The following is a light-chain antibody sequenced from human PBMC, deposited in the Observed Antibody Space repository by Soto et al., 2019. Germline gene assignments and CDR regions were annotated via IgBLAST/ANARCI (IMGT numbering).Light chain of an antibody. CDR1: SSNIGAGYD. CDR3: QSYYSSRSVYV. CDR2: GNS. V-gene: IGLV1-40*01. Sequence: QSVLTQPPSVSGAPGQRVTISCTGSSSNIGAGYDVHWYQQLPGTAPKLLIYGNSNRPSGVPDRFSGSKSGTSASLAITGLQAEDEADYYCQSYYSSRSVYVFGTGTKLTVL. J-gene: IGLJ1*01.